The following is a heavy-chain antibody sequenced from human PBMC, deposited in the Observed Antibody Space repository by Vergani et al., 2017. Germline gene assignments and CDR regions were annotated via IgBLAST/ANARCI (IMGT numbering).Heavy chain of an antibody. CDR3: VKGSSRYFDWLLGDYYYYGMDV. CDR2: IKQDGSEK. J-gene: IGHJ6*02. Sequence: EVQLVESGGGLVQPGGSLRLSCAASGFTFSSYWMSWVRQAPGKGLEWVANIKQDGSEKYYVDSVKGRFTISRDNSKNTLYLQMSSLRAEDTAVYYCVKGSSRYFDWLLGDYYYYGMDVWGQGTTVTVSS. V-gene: IGHV3-7*01. D-gene: IGHD3-9*01. CDR1: GFTFSSYW.